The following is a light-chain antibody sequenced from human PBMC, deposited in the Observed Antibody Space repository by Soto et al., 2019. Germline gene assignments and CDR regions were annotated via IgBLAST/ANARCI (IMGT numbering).Light chain of an antibody. J-gene: IGLJ2*01. CDR2: EAT. V-gene: IGLV2-23*01. CDR3: CSLEGNSALLV. CDR1: RGNLGSYDL. Sequence: QAVVTQPASVSGSPGQSITVSCTGTRGNLGSYDLVSWYQKYPGKAPTLLIYEATKRPSGVSDRFSGSKSGYTASLTISGLRAEDEADYYCCSLEGNSALLVFGGGTKVTVL.